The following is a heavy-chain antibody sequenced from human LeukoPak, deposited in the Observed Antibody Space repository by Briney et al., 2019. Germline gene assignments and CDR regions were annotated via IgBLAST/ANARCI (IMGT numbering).Heavy chain of an antibody. CDR1: GGTFSSYA. V-gene: IGHV1-18*01. CDR2: ISGYNGNT. D-gene: IGHD1-26*01. J-gene: IGHJ4*02. CDR3: ARAGRLKSGSNIY. Sequence: ASVKVSCKASGGTFSSYAISWVRQAPGQRLEWMGWISGYNGNTDYAQKFRARVTMTTDTSTSTGYLELRSLRSDDTAVYYCARAGRLKSGSNIYWGRGTLVTVSS.